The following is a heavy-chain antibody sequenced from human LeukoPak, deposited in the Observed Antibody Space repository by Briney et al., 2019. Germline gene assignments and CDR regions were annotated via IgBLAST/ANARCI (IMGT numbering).Heavy chain of an antibody. Sequence: GASVKVSCRASGYTFIAYYMHWVRQAPGQGLEWMGWINPSSGGTNYAQKFQGRVTMTRNTSISTAYMELSSLRSEDTAVYYCARGLYYYDSSAAKFDYWGQGTLVTVSS. CDR1: GYTFIAYY. CDR3: ARGLYYYDSSAAKFDY. D-gene: IGHD3-22*01. CDR2: INPSSGGT. J-gene: IGHJ4*02. V-gene: IGHV1-2*02.